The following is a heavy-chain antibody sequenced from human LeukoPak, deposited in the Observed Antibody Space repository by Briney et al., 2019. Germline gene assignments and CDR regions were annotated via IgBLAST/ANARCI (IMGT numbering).Heavy chain of an antibody. J-gene: IGHJ3*02. D-gene: IGHD5-12*01. CDR3: ARIHNSGYASNGAFDI. Sequence: SETLSLTCAVYGGSFSGYYWSWIRQPPGKGLEWIGEINHSGSTNYNPSLKSRVTISVDTSKNQFSLKLSSVTAADTAVYYCARIHNSGYASNGAFDIWGQGTMVTVSS. CDR2: INHSGST. V-gene: IGHV4-34*01. CDR1: GGSFSGYY.